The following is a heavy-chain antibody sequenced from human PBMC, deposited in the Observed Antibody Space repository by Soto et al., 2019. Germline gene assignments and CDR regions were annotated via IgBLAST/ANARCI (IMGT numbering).Heavy chain of an antibody. CDR2: ITGSGRDT. Sequence: GGSLRLSCAASGFTFRNNVLSWVRQAPGKGLDWVSGITGSGRDTYYADSVEGRFTISRDNSKNMVFLQMNSLRAEDTALYYCAKNGLDNSPSAIDSWGPGTLVTVSS. J-gene: IGHJ4*02. CDR1: GFTFRNNV. CDR3: AKNGLDNSPSAIDS. V-gene: IGHV3-23*01. D-gene: IGHD2-8*01.